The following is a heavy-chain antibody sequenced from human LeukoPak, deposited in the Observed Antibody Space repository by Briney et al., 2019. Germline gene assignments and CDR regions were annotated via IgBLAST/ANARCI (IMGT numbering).Heavy chain of an antibody. Sequence: KPSETLSLTCTVSGGSISSSSYYWGWIRQPPGKGLEWIGSIYYSGSTYYNPSLKSRVTISVDTSKNQFSLKLSSVTAADTAVYYCARPYSSGYRGAFDIWGQGTMVTVSS. V-gene: IGHV4-39*07. CDR3: ARPYSSGYRGAFDI. J-gene: IGHJ3*02. CDR2: IYYSGST. CDR1: GGSISSSSYY. D-gene: IGHD6-19*01.